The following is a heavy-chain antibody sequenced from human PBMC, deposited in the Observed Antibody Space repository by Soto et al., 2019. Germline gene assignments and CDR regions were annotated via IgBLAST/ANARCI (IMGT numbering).Heavy chain of an antibody. V-gene: IGHV1-69*13. J-gene: IGHJ3*02. Sequence: SVKVSCKASGGTFSSYAISWVRQAPGQGLEWMGGIIPIFGTANYAQKFQGRVTITADESTSTAYMELSSLRSEDTAVYYCAREPERPIPFDIWGQGTMVTVS. D-gene: IGHD2-2*02. CDR3: AREPERPIPFDI. CDR2: IIPIFGTA. CDR1: GGTFSSYA.